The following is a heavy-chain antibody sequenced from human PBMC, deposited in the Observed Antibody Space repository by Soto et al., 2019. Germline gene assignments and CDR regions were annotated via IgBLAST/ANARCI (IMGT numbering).Heavy chain of an antibody. V-gene: IGHV3-21*01. Sequence: GGSLRLSCAASGYTFSSYSMNWVRQAPGKGLEWVSSISSSSSYIYYADSVKRRFTISRDNAKNSLYLQMNSLRAEDTAVYYCARDPNDYSNYWGQGTLVTVSS. D-gene: IGHD4-4*01. J-gene: IGHJ4*02. CDR2: ISSSSSYI. CDR3: ARDPNDYSNY. CDR1: GYTFSSYS.